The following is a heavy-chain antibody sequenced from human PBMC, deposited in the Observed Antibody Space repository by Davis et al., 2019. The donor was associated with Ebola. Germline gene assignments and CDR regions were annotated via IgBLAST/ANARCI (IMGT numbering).Heavy chain of an antibody. Sequence: MPGGSLRLSCTVSGGSISSSSYYWGWIRQPPGKGLEWIGSIYYSGSTYYNPSLKSRVTISVDTSKNQFSLKPSSVTAADTAVCYCARVRNYYDSSGYYRPAAQYYFDYWGQGTLVTVSS. CDR3: ARVRNYYDSSGYYRPAAQYYFDY. D-gene: IGHD3-22*01. V-gene: IGHV4-39*07. CDR1: GGSISSSSYY. CDR2: IYYSGST. J-gene: IGHJ4*02.